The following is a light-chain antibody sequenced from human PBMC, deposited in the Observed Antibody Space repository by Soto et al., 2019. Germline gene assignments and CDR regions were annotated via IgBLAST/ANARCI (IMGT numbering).Light chain of an antibody. J-gene: IGLJ3*02. CDR2: RNN. CDR3: AAWDDTLNGQV. CDR1: RSNIGRNY. V-gene: IGLV1-47*01. Sequence: QSVLTQPPPASGTPGQRVSISCSGSRSNIGRNYVYWYQQLPGTAPKLLIQRNNERPSGVPDRFSGSKSGTSVSLAISGLRSEDEATYYCAAWDDTLNGQVFGGGTKVTVL.